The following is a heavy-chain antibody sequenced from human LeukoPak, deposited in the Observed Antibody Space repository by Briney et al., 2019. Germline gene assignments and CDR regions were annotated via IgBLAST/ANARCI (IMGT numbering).Heavy chain of an antibody. CDR1: GFTFSSYA. J-gene: IGHJ3*01. D-gene: IGHD3-10*01. V-gene: IGHV3-48*03. Sequence: GGSLRLSCAASGFTFSSYAMSWIRQAPGKGLEWVSYISSGSTRYYADSLKGRFTISRDNAGNSLYLQMDSLRADDTAVYYCARDRSRMVRGIDALDLWGQGTMVTVSS. CDR3: ARDRSRMVRGIDALDL. CDR2: ISSGSTR.